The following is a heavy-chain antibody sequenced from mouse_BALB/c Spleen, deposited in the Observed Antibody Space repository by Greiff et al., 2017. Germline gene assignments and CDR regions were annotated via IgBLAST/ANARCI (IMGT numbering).Heavy chain of an antibody. D-gene: IGHD2-12*01. Sequence: EVKLEESGGGLVQPGGSMKLSCVASGFTFSNYWMNWVRQSPEKGLEWVAEIRLKSNNYATHYAESVKGRFTISRDDSKSSVYLQMNNLRAEDTGIYYCTRYDRYYAMDYWGQGTSVTVSS. J-gene: IGHJ4*01. CDR3: TRYDRYYAMDY. V-gene: IGHV6-6*02. CDR2: IRLKSNNYAT. CDR1: GFTFSNYW.